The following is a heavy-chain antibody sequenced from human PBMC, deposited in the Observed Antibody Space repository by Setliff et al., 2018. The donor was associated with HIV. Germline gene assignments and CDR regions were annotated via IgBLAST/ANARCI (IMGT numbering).Heavy chain of an antibody. J-gene: IGHJ4*02. CDR2: IYYSGST. V-gene: IGHV4-59*11. Sequence: SETLSLTCTVSGGSISSHYWSWIRQPPGKGLEWIGSIYYSGSTNYNPSLKSRVTISVDTSKNQFSLKLSPVTAADTAVYYCARVGDTAMVLDYFDYWGQGTLVTVSS. CDR1: GGSISSHY. CDR3: ARVGDTAMVLDYFDY. D-gene: IGHD5-18*01.